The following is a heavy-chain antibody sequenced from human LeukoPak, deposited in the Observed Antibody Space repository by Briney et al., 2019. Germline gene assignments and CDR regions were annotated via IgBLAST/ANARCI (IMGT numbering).Heavy chain of an antibody. V-gene: IGHV3-48*03. CDR3: ARDDHDSSGYYGYYFDY. CDR1: GFTFSSYE. J-gene: IGHJ4*02. CDR2: ISSSGSTI. Sequence: GGSLRLSCAASGFTFSSYEMNWVRQAPGKGLEWVSYISSSGSTIYYADSVKGRFTISRDNAKNSLYLQMNSLRAEDTAVYYCARDDHDSSGYYGYYFDYWGQGTLVTVSS. D-gene: IGHD3-22*01.